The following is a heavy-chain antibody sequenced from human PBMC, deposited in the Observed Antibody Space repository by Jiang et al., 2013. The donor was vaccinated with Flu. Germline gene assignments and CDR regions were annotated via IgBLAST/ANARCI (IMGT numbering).Heavy chain of an antibody. D-gene: IGHD3-10*01. CDR3: ARGYYYYGSGGQYYYCGMDV. CDR2: MNPNSGNT. V-gene: IGHV1-8*01. CDR1: GYTFTSYD. J-gene: IGHJ6*02. Sequence: VQLVESGAEVKKPGASVKVSCKASGYTFTSYDINWVRQATGQGLEWMGWMNPNSGNTGYAQKFQGRVTMTRNTSISTAYMELSSLRSEDTAVYYCARGYYYYGSGGQYYYCGMDVWGQGTTVTVSS.